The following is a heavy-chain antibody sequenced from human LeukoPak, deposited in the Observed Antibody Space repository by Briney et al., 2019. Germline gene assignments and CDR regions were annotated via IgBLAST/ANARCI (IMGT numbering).Heavy chain of an antibody. CDR3: AKRAIFGVVKATYYYMDV. CDR1: GFTFSSYA. J-gene: IGHJ6*03. V-gene: IGHV3-23*01. D-gene: IGHD3-3*01. CDR2: ISGSGGST. Sequence: GGSLRLSCAASGFTFSSYAMSWVRQAPGKGLEWVSAISGSGGSTYYADSVKGRFTISRDNSKNTLYLQMNSLRAEDTAVYYCAKRAIFGVVKATYYYMDVWGKGTTVTVSS.